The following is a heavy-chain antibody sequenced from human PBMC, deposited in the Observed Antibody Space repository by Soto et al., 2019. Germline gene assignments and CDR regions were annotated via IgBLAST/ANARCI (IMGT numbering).Heavy chain of an antibody. D-gene: IGHD3-10*01. J-gene: IGHJ6*02. V-gene: IGHV4-59*01. CDR3: ARASYGSGNYYAPYYFYALDV. CDR2: IYYSGNT. Sequence: SETLSLTCDVSGAPISSYYWSWIRQPPGKGLEWIGYIYYSGNTNYNPSLKSRVTMSVDTSKNQFSLNLTSVTAADTAVYFCARASYGSGNYYAPYYFYALDVWGHGTTVNV. CDR1: GAPISSYY.